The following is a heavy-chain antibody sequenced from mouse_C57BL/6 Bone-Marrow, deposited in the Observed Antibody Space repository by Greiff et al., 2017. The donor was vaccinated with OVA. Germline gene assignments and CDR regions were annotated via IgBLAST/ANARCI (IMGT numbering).Heavy chain of an antibody. Sequence: VNVVESGAELARPGASVKLSCKASGYTFTSYGISWVKQRTGQGLEWIGEIYPRSGNTYYNEKFKGKATLTADKSSSTAYMELRSLTSEDSAVYFCASHYYGSSYFDYWGQGTTLTVSS. CDR1: GYTFTSYG. D-gene: IGHD1-1*01. CDR2: IYPRSGNT. CDR3: ASHYYGSSYFDY. J-gene: IGHJ2*01. V-gene: IGHV1-81*01.